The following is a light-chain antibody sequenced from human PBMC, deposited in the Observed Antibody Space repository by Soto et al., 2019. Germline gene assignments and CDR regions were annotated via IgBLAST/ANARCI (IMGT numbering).Light chain of an antibody. CDR3: QQYNPYSYS. J-gene: IGKJ2*03. CDR2: RAS. CDR1: QTTTAW. Sequence: DVQMTQSPSTLSASVGDRVTITCRASQTTTAWVAWYQQKPGKAPKLLIYRASSVESGVPSRFSGSGSGTEFPLTISRLQPDDLGTYFCQQYNPYSYSFGQGTKLEIK. V-gene: IGKV1-5*03.